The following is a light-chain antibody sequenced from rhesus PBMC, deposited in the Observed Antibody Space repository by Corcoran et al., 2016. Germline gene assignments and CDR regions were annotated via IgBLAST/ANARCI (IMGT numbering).Light chain of an antibody. V-gene: IGKV1-28*03. Sequence: DIQMTQSPSSLSVSVGDTVTITCRASQGISSYLNWFQQKPRKAPKLLVYAASSLESGVPSRFSGNGSGTDFTLPISSLQPEDFAVYYCLQHNSCPLTFGGGTKVELK. CDR1: QGISSY. CDR3: LQHNSCPLT. CDR2: AAS. J-gene: IGKJ4*01.